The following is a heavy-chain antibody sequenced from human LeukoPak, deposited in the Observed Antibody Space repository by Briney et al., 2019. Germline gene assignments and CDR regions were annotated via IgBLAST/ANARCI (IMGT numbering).Heavy chain of an antibody. CDR3: AKDLKGIGIAAAGTRTNDYYYYYYTDV. CDR2: ISGSGGST. J-gene: IGHJ6*03. Sequence: PGGSLRLSCAASGFTFSSYAMSWVRQAPGKGLEWVSAISGSGGSTYYADSVKGRFTISRDNSKNTLYLQMNSLRAEDTAVYYCAKDLKGIGIAAAGTRTNDYYYYYYTDVWGKGTTVTVSS. CDR1: GFTFSSYA. D-gene: IGHD6-13*01. V-gene: IGHV3-23*01.